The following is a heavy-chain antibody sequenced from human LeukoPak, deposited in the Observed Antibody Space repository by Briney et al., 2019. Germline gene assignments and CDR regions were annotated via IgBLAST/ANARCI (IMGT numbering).Heavy chain of an antibody. J-gene: IGHJ4*02. Sequence: GGSLRLSRAASGFTFNNYAIHWVRQAPGKGLEGVAIISFDGGNKYYADSVKGRFTISRDNSKNTLYLQMNSLRAEDTAVYYCARDGIVGSPLFKFDYWGQGTLVTVSS. CDR3: ARDGIVGSPLFKFDY. D-gene: IGHD1-26*01. V-gene: IGHV3-30-3*01. CDR1: GFTFNNYA. CDR2: ISFDGGNK.